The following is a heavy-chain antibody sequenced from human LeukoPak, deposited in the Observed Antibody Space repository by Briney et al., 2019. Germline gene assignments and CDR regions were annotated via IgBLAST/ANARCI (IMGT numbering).Heavy chain of an antibody. J-gene: IGHJ4*02. CDR2: IWYDGSNK. Sequence: PGRSLRLSCAASGFTLSNYGMHWVRQAPGKGLEWVAVIWYDGSNKYYAGSVRGRFTISRDTSKNTLYLQMNSLRAEDTAVYYCAKSQPGGGDYFDYWGQGTLVAVSS. CDR1: GFTLSNYG. D-gene: IGHD3-10*01. V-gene: IGHV3-33*06. CDR3: AKSQPGGGDYFDY.